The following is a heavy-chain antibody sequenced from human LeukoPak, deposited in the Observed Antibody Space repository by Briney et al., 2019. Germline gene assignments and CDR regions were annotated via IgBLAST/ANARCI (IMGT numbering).Heavy chain of an antibody. J-gene: IGHJ4*02. CDR1: GGSLSPYH. CDR2: IYYSGST. Sequence: SETLSLTCTVSGGSLSPYHWGWIRQPRGKGLEWTRYIYYSGSTNYNPSLKSRVTISVDTSKNQFSLKLSSVTAADTAIYYCARAVSGRFDYWGQGTLVTVSS. D-gene: IGHD6-19*01. CDR3: ARAVSGRFDY. V-gene: IGHV4-59*08.